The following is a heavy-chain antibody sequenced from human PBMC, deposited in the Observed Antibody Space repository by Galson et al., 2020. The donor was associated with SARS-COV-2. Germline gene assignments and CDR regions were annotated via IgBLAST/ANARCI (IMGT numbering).Heavy chain of an antibody. CDR2: IYYSGST. D-gene: IGHD5-18*01. Sequence: SETLSLTCTVSGGSISSGGYYWSWIRQHPGKGLEWTGYIYYSGSTYYNPSLKSLVTISVDTSKNQFSLKLSSVTAADTAVYYCARAVSIQLWRGSNNYYCDYWGQGTLVTVSS. J-gene: IGHJ4*02. V-gene: IGHV4-31*01. CDR1: GGSISSGGYY. CDR3: ARAVSIQLWRGSNNYYCDY.